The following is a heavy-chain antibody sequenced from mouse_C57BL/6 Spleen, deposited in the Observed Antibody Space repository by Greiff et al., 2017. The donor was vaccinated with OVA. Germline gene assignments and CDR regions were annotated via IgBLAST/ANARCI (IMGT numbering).Heavy chain of an antibody. J-gene: IGHJ4*01. Sequence: QVQLQQSGAELAKPGASVKLSCKASGYTFTSYWMHWVNQRPGQGLEWIGYINPSSGYTKYNQKFKDKATLTADKSSSTAYMQLSSLTYEDSAVYYCARRDSSGYDAMDYWGQGTSVTVSS. V-gene: IGHV1-7*01. D-gene: IGHD3-2*02. CDR1: GYTFTSYW. CDR2: INPSSGYT. CDR3: ARRDSSGYDAMDY.